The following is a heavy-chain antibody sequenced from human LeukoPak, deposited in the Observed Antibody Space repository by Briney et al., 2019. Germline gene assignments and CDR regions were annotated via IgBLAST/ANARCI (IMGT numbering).Heavy chain of an antibody. CDR2: IYYSGST. J-gene: IGHJ6*02. Sequence: SETLSLTCTVSGGSISSYYWSWIRQPPGKGLEWIGYIYYSGSTNYNPSLKSRVTISVDTSKNQFSLKLSSVTAADTAVYYCARHLRDGPLYYYYYGMDVWGQGTTVTVSS. CDR3: ARHLRDGPLYYYYYGMDV. V-gene: IGHV4-59*08. CDR1: GGSISSYY.